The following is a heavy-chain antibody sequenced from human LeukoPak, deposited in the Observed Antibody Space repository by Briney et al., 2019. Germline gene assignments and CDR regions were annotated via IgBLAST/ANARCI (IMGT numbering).Heavy chain of an antibody. D-gene: IGHD6-25*01. CDR2: ISGGGGPT. J-gene: IGHJ4*02. Sequence: GGSLRLSCAASGFTFSNYAMSWVRQAPGKGLEWVSAISGGGGPTYYADSVKGRFTISRDNSKNTLYLQMNSLRAEDAAVYFCAKNRGYSWQYFFDYWGQGTLVTVSS. V-gene: IGHV3-23*01. CDR1: GFTFSNYA. CDR3: AKNRGYSWQYFFDY.